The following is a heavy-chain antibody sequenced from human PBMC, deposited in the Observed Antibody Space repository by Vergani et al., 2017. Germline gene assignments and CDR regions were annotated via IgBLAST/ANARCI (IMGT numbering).Heavy chain of an antibody. CDR2: ISSSGSTI. J-gene: IGHJ1*01. D-gene: IGHD1-14*01. Sequence: EVQLVESGGGLVQPGGSLRLSCAASGFTFSSYEMNWVRQAPGKGLEWVSYISSSGSTIYYANSVKGRFHISRDNAKNSLYLQMNSLRAEDTAVYYCARDQGPNRAEYFQHWGQGTLVTVSS. V-gene: IGHV3-48*03. CDR1: GFTFSSYE. CDR3: ARDQGPNRAEYFQH.